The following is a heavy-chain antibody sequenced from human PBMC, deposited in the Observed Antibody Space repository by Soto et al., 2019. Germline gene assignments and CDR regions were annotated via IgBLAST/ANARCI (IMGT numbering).Heavy chain of an antibody. CDR1: GSSINSAGHS. Sequence: KPSETLSLTFTVSGSSINSAGHSWGWMRHSPGKGLEGRGYSYHSGSIYYTPSLQSRGTISVDRSKAQFYLTLTSVTAADTAVYFCARPRYYDWCFDLWGLGTPV. V-gene: IGHV4-30-2*06. CDR2: SYHSGSI. D-gene: IGHD3-9*01. CDR3: ARPRYYDWCFDL. J-gene: IGHJ4*02.